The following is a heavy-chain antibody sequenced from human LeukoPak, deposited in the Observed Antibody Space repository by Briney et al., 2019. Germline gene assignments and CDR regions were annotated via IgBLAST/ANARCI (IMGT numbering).Heavy chain of an antibody. J-gene: IGHJ5*02. Sequence: ASVKVSCKASGYTFTSCDINWVRQASGQGLEWMGWMKPDSGNTGYAQKFQGRVTMTRNTSISTAYMELSSLRSEDTAVYYCARGRRRAAAGLYWFDPWGQGTLVTVSS. V-gene: IGHV1-8*02. CDR3: ARGRRRAAAGLYWFDP. CDR2: MKPDSGNT. CDR1: GYTFTSCD. D-gene: IGHD6-13*01.